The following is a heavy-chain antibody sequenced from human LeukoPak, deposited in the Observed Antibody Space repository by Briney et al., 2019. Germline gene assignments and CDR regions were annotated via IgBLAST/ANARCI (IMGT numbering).Heavy chain of an antibody. V-gene: IGHV3-64*01. D-gene: IGHD1-26*01. CDR3: ARRPDSGSYYVDY. J-gene: IGHJ4*02. CDR2: ISGNGVST. CDR1: GFTFSSYA. Sequence: GSLRLSCAASGFTFSSYAMHWVRQAPGKGLEYVSAISGNGVSTDYANSVKGRFTISRVNSKNTLYLQMGSLRAEDMAVYYCARRPDSGSYYVDYWGQGTLVTVSS.